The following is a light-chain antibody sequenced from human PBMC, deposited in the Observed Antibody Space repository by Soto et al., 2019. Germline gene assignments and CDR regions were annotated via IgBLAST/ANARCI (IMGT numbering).Light chain of an antibody. J-gene: IGKJ1*01. CDR3: QNYNTYPWT. Sequence: DIQMTQSPSTLSASVGDRVIVTCRASQNISTWLAWYQRKPGRPPKLLIYRASYLQPGVPSGFSGGGSGTEFSLTISSLQPDDFATYYCQNYNTYPWTFGQGTKVEIK. V-gene: IGKV1-5*03. CDR2: RAS. CDR1: QNISTW.